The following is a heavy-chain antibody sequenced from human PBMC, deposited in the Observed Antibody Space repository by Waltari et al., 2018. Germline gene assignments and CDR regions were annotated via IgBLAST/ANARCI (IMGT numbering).Heavy chain of an antibody. CDR1: GFTFSDYT. CDR3: VRSDYGDYVGGYY. D-gene: IGHD4-17*01. J-gene: IGHJ4*02. V-gene: IGHV3-21*01. CDR2: ISSSSSFI. Sequence: EVQLVESGGGLVKPGWSLRLSCAASGFTFSDYTMSWVRQTPGKWLEWVSSISSSSSFIYYADSVKGRFTISRDNAKNSLFLQMNSLRAEDTSVYYCVRSDYGDYVGGYYWGQGTVVTVSS.